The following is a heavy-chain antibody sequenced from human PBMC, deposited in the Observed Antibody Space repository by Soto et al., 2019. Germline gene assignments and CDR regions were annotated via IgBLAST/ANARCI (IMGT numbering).Heavy chain of an antibody. V-gene: IGHV1-18*01. CDR2: ISVYNGNT. CDR3: ARDEWQQLVLIEY. D-gene: IGHD6-13*01. CDR1: GYTFTNHG. Sequence: ASVKVSCKAPGYTFTNHGISWVRQAPGQGLEWMGWISVYNGNTNYAQKFQGRVTMTTDTSTSTAYMELRSLRSDDTAVYYCARDEWQQLVLIEYWGQGTLVTVSS. J-gene: IGHJ4*02.